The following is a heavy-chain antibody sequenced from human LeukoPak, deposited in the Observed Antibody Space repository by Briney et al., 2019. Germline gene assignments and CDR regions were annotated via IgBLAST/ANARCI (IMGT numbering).Heavy chain of an antibody. CDR3: ATPTRQLLLYPRDYGMDV. V-gene: IGHV1-24*01. CDR2: FDPEDGET. D-gene: IGHD2-2*02. J-gene: IGHJ6*02. Sequence: GASVKVSCKVSGYTLTELSMHWVRQAPGKGLEWMGGFDPEDGETIYAQKFQGRVTMTEDTSTDTAYMELSSLRSEDTAVYYCATPTRQLLLYPRDYGMDVWGQGTTVTVSS. CDR1: GYTLTELS.